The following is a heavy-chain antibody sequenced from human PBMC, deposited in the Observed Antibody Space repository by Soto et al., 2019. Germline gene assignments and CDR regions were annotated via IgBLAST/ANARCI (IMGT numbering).Heavy chain of an antibody. CDR1: GFSLSTSGVG. CDR3: AHFLWVGDSGYYGMDV. Sequence: QITLKESGPTLVKPTQTLTLTCTFSGFSLSTSGVGVGWIRQPPGKALEWLALIYWDDDKRYSPSLKSRLTITKDTSKNQVVLTMTNMDPVDTATYYCAHFLWVGDSGYYGMDVWGQGTTVTVSS. J-gene: IGHJ6*02. CDR2: IYWDDDK. V-gene: IGHV2-5*02. D-gene: IGHD3-10*01.